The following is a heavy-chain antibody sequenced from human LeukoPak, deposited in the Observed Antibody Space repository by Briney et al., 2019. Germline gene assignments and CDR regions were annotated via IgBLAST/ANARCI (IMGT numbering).Heavy chain of an antibody. J-gene: IGHJ3*02. V-gene: IGHV3-9*01. CDR2: ISWNSGSI. Sequence: GRSLRLSCAASGFTFDDYAMHWVRQAPGKGLEWVSGISWNSGSIGYADSVKGRFTISRDNAKNSLYLQMNSPRAEDTALYYCAKDITYYYDSSGPDAFDIWGQGTMVTVSS. CDR3: AKDITYYYDSSGPDAFDI. D-gene: IGHD3-22*01. CDR1: GFTFDDYA.